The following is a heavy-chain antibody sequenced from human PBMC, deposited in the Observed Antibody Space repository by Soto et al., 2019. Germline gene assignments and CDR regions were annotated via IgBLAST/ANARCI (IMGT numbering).Heavy chain of an antibody. CDR3: ARGRSNQYESSPPPKFDP. CDR1: GFTFSTYD. D-gene: IGHD2-8*01. CDR2: IGTIRDT. Sequence: GGSLRLSCAASGFTFSTYDMHGVRQATGKGLEWVSAIGTIRDTYYLDSVKGRFTISRENAKNSVYLQMNSLRAGDTAVYYCARGRSNQYESSPPPKFDPWGRGTLVTVSS. V-gene: IGHV3-13*01. J-gene: IGHJ5*02.